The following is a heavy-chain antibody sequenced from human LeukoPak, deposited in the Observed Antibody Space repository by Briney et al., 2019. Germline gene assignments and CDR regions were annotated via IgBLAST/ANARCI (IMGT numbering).Heavy chain of an antibody. D-gene: IGHD5-12*01. V-gene: IGHV4-59*11. CDR3: ARTDGSGYESKYYFDY. CDR2: IYYSGST. CDR1: GGSISSHY. J-gene: IGHJ4*02. Sequence: SETLSLTCTVSGGSISSHYWSWIRQPPGKGLEWIGYIYYSGSTNYNPSLKSRVTISVDTSKNQFSLKLSSVTAADTAVYYCARTDGSGYESKYYFDYWGQGTLVTVSS.